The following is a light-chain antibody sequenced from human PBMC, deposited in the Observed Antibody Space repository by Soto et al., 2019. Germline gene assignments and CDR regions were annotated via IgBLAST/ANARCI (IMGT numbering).Light chain of an antibody. CDR3: QQYNSWPPWIT. V-gene: IGKV3-15*01. CDR2: GAS. J-gene: IGKJ5*01. CDR1: QSVSSN. Sequence: EIVMTQSPATLSVSPGERATLSCRASQSVSSNLAWYQQKPGQAPRLLIYGASTRATGIPARFSGSGSGTEFTLSISSLQSKDFAVYYCQQYNSWPPWITFGQGTRLEIK.